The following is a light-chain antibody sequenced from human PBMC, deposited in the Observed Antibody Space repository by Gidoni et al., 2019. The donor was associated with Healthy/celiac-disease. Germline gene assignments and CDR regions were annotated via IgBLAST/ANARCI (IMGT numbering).Light chain of an antibody. V-gene: IGKV3-20*01. CDR1: QSLSRTY. J-gene: IGKJ2*01. Sequence: EIVLTQSPGTLSLSPGERAPLSCRASQSLSRTYLAWYQQKPGQAPRLLIYGASSRATGIPDRFSGSGSGTDFTLTISRLEPEDFAVYYCQQYGGSPPMYTFGQGTKLEIK. CDR2: GAS. CDR3: QQYGGSPPMYT.